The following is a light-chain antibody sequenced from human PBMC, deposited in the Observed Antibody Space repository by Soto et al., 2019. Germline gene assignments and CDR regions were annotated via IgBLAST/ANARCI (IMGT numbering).Light chain of an antibody. CDR1: QSVGRW. J-gene: IGKJ1*01. CDR3: QQYESQST. V-gene: IGKV1-5*03. CDR2: KAS. Sequence: DVQMTQSPSTLSASVGDKITITCRASQSVGRWLAWYQQKPGKAPEVLIYKASTLKYGVPSRFSGSGSGTEFSLTISSLQPDDFATYFCQQYESQSTFGPGTKVEIK.